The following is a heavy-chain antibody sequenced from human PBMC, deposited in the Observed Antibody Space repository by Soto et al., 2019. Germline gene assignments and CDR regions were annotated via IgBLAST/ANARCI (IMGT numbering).Heavy chain of an antibody. Sequence: GGFLRLPCGASGFTFSKSGMPWVRQAPGKVLEWVAVKSYDGSNKYYADSVKGRFTISRDNSKNTLYLQMNSLRAEDTAVYYCARDPKGVYYYDSSGPVYWGQGTLVTVSS. V-gene: IGHV3-30-3*01. CDR1: GFTFSKSG. CDR3: ARDPKGVYYYDSSGPVY. D-gene: IGHD3-22*01. CDR2: KSYDGSNK. J-gene: IGHJ4*02.